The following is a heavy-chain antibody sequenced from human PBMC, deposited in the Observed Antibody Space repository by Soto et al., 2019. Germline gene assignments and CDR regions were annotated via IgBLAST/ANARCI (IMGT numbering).Heavy chain of an antibody. J-gene: IGHJ1*01. CDR2: IYPGDSDT. CDR1: GYSFTSYW. V-gene: IGHV5-51*01. Sequence: GESLKISCKASGYSFTSYWIAWVRQMPGKGLEWMGSIYPGDSDTRYSPSFQGQVTVSADKSINTVYLQWSSLKASDTAMYYCASKISWFHYWGQGTLVTVSS. D-gene: IGHD6-6*01. CDR3: ASKISWFHY.